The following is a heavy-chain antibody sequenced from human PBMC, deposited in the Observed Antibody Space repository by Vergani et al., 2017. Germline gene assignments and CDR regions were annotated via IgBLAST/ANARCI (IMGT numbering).Heavy chain of an antibody. CDR3: ARGYCSGGSCYFFDYYYMDV. CDR1: GYTFTSYG. V-gene: IGHV1-69*13. CDR2: IIPIFGTA. D-gene: IGHD2-15*01. J-gene: IGHJ6*03. Sequence: QVQLVQSGAEVKKPGASVKVSCKASGYTFTSYGISWVRQAPGQGLEWMGGIIPIFGTANYAQKFQGRVTITADESTSTAYMELSSLRSEDTAVYYCARGYCSGGSCYFFDYYYMDVWGKGP.